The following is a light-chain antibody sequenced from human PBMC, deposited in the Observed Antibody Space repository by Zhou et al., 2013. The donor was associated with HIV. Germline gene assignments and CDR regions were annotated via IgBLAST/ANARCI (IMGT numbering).Light chain of an antibody. V-gene: IGKV3-20*01. CDR1: QSVSSY. Sequence: EVVLTQSPGTLSLSPGERATLSCRASQSVSSYLAWYQQKPGQAPRLLIYGISSRATGIPDRFSGSGSGTDFTLTISRLEPEDFAVYYCQQYGSSPITFGQGTRL. CDR3: QQYGSSPIT. CDR2: GIS. J-gene: IGKJ5*01.